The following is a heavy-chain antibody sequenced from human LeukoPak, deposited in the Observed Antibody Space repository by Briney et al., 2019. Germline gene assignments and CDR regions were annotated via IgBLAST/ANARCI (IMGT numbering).Heavy chain of an antibody. Sequence: GGSPRLSCEGSGFTFSNYWMGWVRQAPGKGLQWVANIKTDGSEKYYVDSVKGRFTISRDNSKNTLYLQMNSLRAEDTAVYYCAKDFQRQWLRTFDYWGQGTLVTVSS. CDR1: GFTFSNYW. V-gene: IGHV3-7*01. J-gene: IGHJ4*02. CDR2: IKTDGSEK. D-gene: IGHD6-19*01. CDR3: AKDFQRQWLRTFDY.